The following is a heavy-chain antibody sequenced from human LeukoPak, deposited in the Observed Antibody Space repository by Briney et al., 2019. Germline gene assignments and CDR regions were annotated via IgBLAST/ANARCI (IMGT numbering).Heavy chain of an antibody. CDR3: ARRAIAAAAPFDY. J-gene: IGHJ4*02. CDR1: GVSISSSNW. Sequence: PSGTLSLTCAVSGVSISSSNWWSWVRQPPGKGLEWIGEIYHSGSTNYNPSLKSRVTTSVDKSKNQFSLKLSSVTAADTAVYYCARRAIAAAAPFDYWGQGTLVTVSS. D-gene: IGHD6-13*01. CDR2: IYHSGST. V-gene: IGHV4-4*02.